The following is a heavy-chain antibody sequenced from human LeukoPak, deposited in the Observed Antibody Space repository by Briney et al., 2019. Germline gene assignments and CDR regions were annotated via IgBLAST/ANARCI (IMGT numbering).Heavy chain of an antibody. CDR1: GFTFDDYT. V-gene: IGHV3-43*01. CDR2: ISWDGGST. D-gene: IGHD5-18*01. Sequence: GGSLRLSCAASGFTFDDYTMHWVRQAPGKGLEWVSLISWDGGSTYYADSVKGRFTISRDNSKNSLYLQMNSLRTEDTALYYCAKDSGYSYGEFDYWGQGTLVTVSS. CDR3: AKDSGYSYGEFDY. J-gene: IGHJ4*02.